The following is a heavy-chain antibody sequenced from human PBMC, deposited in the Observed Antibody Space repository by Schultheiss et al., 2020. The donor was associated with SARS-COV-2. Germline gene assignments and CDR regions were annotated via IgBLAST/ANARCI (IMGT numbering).Heavy chain of an antibody. D-gene: IGHD6-19*01. J-gene: IGHJ6*02. CDR3: ARETSSGWGGYYYYGMDV. CDR1: GFTFSSYE. Sequence: GGSLRLSCAASGFTFSSYEMNWVRQAPGKGLEWVSYISSSGSTIYYADSVKGRFTISRDNSKNTLYLQMNSLRAEDTAVYYCARETSSGWGGYYYYGMDVWGQGTTVTVSS. V-gene: IGHV3-48*03. CDR2: ISSSGSTI.